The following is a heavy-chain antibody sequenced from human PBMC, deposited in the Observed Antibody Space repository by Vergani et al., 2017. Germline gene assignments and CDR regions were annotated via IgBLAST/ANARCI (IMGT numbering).Heavy chain of an antibody. CDR2: IKSTFDRGTT. J-gene: IGHJ6*02. V-gene: IGHV3-15*07. Sequence: EVQLVESGGGIVKPGGSLRLSCVASGFSFRNAWMNWVRRTPGKGLEWVGRIKSTFDRGTTDYAAAVKGRFTISRDDSKNKLFLQMNGLKTEDIGVYYCTTDPRYCGDRSCYWLRDHHYYGMDVWGQGTTVTVSS. D-gene: IGHD2-21*01. CDR1: GFSFRNAW. CDR3: TTDPRYCGDRSCYWLRDHHYYGMDV.